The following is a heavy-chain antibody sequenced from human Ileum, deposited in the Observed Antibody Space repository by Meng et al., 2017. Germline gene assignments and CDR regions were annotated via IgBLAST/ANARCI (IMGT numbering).Heavy chain of an antibody. V-gene: IGHV3-11*01. CDR2: ISDSAFTI. CDR1: GFNFSDYY. D-gene: IGHD6-19*01. Sequence: GGSLRLSCAASGFNFSDYYMSWIRQAPGKGLEWISYISDSAFTIYYADSVKGRFTVSRDNAKNSLYLQMNSLRAQDTAVYHCASSRYSSGWVTNWGQGTLVTVSS. J-gene: IGHJ4*02. CDR3: ASSRYSSGWVTN.